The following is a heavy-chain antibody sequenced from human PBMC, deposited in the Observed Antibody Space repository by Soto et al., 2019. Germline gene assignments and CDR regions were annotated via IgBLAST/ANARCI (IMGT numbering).Heavy chain of an antibody. CDR2: IIPIFGPA. D-gene: IGHD4-17*01. CDR3: ARGPTTPPGDYVIYYSYGMDV. CDR1: GGTFSSYA. Sequence: QVQLVQSGAEVKKPGSSVKVSCKASGGTFSSYAISWVRQAPGQGLEWMGGIIPIFGPANYAQKFQGRVTITADESTSTAYMELSSLRSEDTAVYYCARGPTTPPGDYVIYYSYGMDVWGQGTTVTVSS. J-gene: IGHJ6*02. V-gene: IGHV1-69*01.